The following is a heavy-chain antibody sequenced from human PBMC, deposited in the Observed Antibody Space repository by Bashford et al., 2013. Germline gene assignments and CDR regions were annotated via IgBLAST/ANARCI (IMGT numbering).Heavy chain of an antibody. Sequence: VRQAPGQGLEWMGWISAYDGHTNYAQKFQDRVTMTTDTSTSTAYMELSSLRSDDTAVYFCARDGPVVGVWNAFDVWGQGTVVTVSS. CDR3: ARDGPVVGVWNAFDV. J-gene: IGHJ3*01. D-gene: IGHD1-26*01. CDR2: ISAYDGHT. V-gene: IGHV1-18*01.